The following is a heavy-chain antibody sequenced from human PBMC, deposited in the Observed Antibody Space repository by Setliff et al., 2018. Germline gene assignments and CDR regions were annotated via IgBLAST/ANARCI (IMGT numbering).Heavy chain of an antibody. V-gene: IGHV3-9*01. CDR2: IRAGSHK. D-gene: IGHD3-16*01. CDR3: ARDPAYGAFDI. CDR1: GSIFDDYA. J-gene: IGHJ3*02. Sequence: GGSLRLSCAASGSIFDDYAMHWVRQAPGKGLEWVSGIRAGSHKWYVDSVKGRFTISRDNAKNSLYLQMNGLRAEDTAVYYCARDPAYGAFDIWGQGTMVTVSS.